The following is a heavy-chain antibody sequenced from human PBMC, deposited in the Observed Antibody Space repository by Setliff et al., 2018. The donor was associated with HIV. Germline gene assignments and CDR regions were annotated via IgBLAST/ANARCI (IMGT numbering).Heavy chain of an antibody. D-gene: IGHD4-17*01. CDR1: GPSINIHY. CDR3: AKGAGFYGDYTFDH. J-gene: IGHJ4*02. Sequence: PSETLSLTCTVSGPSINIHYWSWIRQSPGKAFEWIGYIYSTGSTNYNPSLQSRVTIPMVASRNQFSLKVTSVTAADTAAYYCAKGAGFYGDYTFDHWGQGRQVTVSS. V-gene: IGHV4-59*11. CDR2: IYSTGST.